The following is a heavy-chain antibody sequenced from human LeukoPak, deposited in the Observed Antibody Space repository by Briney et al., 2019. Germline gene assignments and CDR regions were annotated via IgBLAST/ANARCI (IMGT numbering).Heavy chain of an antibody. Sequence: PGGSLRLSCAASGFTFRSFNMNWVRQAPGKGLEWVPYISGTSNTIYYADSVKGRFTISRDNAKNSLYLQMNSLRAEDTAVYYCARKARTYYDYVWGSYRRAEYFQHWGQGTLVTVSS. J-gene: IGHJ1*01. D-gene: IGHD3-16*02. CDR3: ARKARTYYDYVWGSYRRAEYFQH. CDR2: ISGTSNTI. V-gene: IGHV3-48*01. CDR1: GFTFRSFN.